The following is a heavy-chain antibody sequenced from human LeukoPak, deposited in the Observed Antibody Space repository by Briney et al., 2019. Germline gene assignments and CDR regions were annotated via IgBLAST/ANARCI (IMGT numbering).Heavy chain of an antibody. J-gene: IGHJ4*02. V-gene: IGHV3-23*01. CDR1: GFTFSSYA. CDR2: ICSSGYST. CDR3: AKDRGGYCSSTSCSLYFDF. D-gene: IGHD2-2*01. Sequence: GGSLRLSCAASGFTFSSYAMSWVRQAPGRGREWVSSICSSGYSTYYADSVRGRFTISRDNSENTLHLQMSSLRAEDTAVYYCAKDRGGYCSSTSCSLYFDFWGQGVQVTVSS.